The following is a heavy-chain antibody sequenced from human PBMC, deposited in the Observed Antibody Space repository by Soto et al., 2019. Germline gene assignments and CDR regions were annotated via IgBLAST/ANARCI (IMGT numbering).Heavy chain of an antibody. V-gene: IGHV3-30*18. CDR1: GFTFSSYG. CDR3: AKVTVVITTDNWFDP. J-gene: IGHJ5*02. D-gene: IGHD3-22*01. Sequence: GGSLRLSCAASGFTFSSYGMHWVRQAPGKGLEWVAVISYDGSNKYYADSVKGRFTISRDNSKNTLYLQMNSLRAEDTAVYYCAKVTVVITTDNWFDPWGQGTLVPVSS. CDR2: ISYDGSNK.